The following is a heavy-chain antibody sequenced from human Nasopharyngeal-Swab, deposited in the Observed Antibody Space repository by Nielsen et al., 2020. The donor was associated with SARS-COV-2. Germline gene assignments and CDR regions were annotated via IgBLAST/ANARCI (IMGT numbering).Heavy chain of an antibody. CDR3: ARDSGFFAGRYYVDV. CDR1: GYTFTSYY. J-gene: IGHJ6*03. V-gene: IGHV1-46*01. D-gene: IGHD1-26*01. CDR2: INPSGGST. Sequence: ASVKVSCKASGYTFTSYYMHWVRQAPGQGLEWMGIINPSGGSTSYAQKFQGRVTMTRDTSTSTVYMELSSLRSEDTAVYYCARDSGFFAGRYYVDVWGKGTTVTVSS.